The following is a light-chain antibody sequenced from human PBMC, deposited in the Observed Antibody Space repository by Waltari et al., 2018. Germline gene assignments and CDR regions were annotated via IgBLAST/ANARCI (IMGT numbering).Light chain of an antibody. Sequence: EIVVTQSPATLSVSPGERVTLSCRASQNVGTSLAWYQQKPGQTPRLLIFGAYSRASGVPARFSGSGSGTDFTLAISSLQSEDFAVYYCQQYEDWPRHSFGGGTKVLIE. CDR2: GAY. CDR3: QQYEDWPRHS. CDR1: QNVGTS. J-gene: IGKJ4*01. V-gene: IGKV3-15*01.